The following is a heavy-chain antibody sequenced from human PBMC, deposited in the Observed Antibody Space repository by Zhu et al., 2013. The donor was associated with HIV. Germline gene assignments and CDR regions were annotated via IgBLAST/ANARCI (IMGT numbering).Heavy chain of an antibody. Sequence: QVQLVQSGAEVKMPGASVKVSCEASGYTFTGYYIHWVRQAPGQGLEWMGWINPNSGDTNYVQKFQGRVTMTRDTSISTAYVELSRLRADDTAVYYCARSRIVGTTIGGFWGQGAPGHRLL. CDR2: INPNSGDT. V-gene: IGHV1-2*02. J-gene: IGHJ1*01. CDR3: ARSRIVGTTIGGF. CDR1: GYTFTGYY. D-gene: IGHD1-26*01.